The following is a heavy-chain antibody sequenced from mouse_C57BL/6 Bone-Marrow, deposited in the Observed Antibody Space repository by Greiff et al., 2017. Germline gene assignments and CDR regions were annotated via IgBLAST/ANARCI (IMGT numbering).Heavy chain of an antibody. CDR1: GFNIKDYN. CDR2: IDPEDGET. CDR3: ARGSVYGSSLDAMDY. J-gene: IGHJ4*01. Sequence: VQLQQSGAELVKPGASVKLSCTASGFNIKDYNMHWVKQRTEQGLEWIGRIDPEDGETKYAPKFQGKATIPADTSSNTAYLQLSSLTSEDTAVYYCARGSVYGSSLDAMDYWGQGTSVTVSS. D-gene: IGHD1-1*01. V-gene: IGHV14-2*01.